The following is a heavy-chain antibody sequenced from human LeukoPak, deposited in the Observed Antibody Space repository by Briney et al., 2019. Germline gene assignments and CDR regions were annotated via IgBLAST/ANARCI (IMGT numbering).Heavy chain of an antibody. D-gene: IGHD2-2*01. CDR1: GFTFSSYW. V-gene: IGHV3-7*01. J-gene: IGHJ6*02. Sequence: GGSLRLSCAASGFTFSSYWMSWVRQAPGKGLEWVANIKQDGSEKYYVDSVKGRFTISRDNAKNSLYLQMNSLRAEDTAVYYCARVYCSSTSCYSRTGDGMDVWGQGTTVTVSS. CDR3: ARVYCSSTSCYSRTGDGMDV. CDR2: IKQDGSEK.